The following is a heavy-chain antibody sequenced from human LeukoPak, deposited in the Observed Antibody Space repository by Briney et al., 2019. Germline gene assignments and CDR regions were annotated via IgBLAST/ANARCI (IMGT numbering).Heavy chain of an antibody. Sequence: SETLSLTCTVSGGSTSSNTYYWGWIRQFPGKGLQWIGSFSYNGNTYYNPSLKSRGAISVDTSKNQFSLKMSSVTAADTAVYYCARHRPLVVAAILGDFDNWGQGTLVTVSS. CDR2: FSYNGNT. CDR3: ARHRPLVVAAILGDFDN. V-gene: IGHV4-39*01. J-gene: IGHJ4*02. CDR1: GGSTSSNTYY. D-gene: IGHD2-21*02.